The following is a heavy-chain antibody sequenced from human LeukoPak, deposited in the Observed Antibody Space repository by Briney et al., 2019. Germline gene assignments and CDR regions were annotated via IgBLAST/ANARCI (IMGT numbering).Heavy chain of an antibody. Sequence: GGSLRLSCAASGFTFSSYAMHWVRQAPGKGLEWVAVISYDGSNKYYADSVKGRFTISRDNSKNTLYLQMNSLRAEDTAVYYCASGYDFREPERGNFDYWGQGTLVTVSS. D-gene: IGHD3-3*01. CDR2: ISYDGSNK. CDR3: ASGYDFREPERGNFDY. V-gene: IGHV3-30-3*01. J-gene: IGHJ4*02. CDR1: GFTFSSYA.